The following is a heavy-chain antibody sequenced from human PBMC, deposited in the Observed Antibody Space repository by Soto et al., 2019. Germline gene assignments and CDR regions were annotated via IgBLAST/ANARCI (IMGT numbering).Heavy chain of an antibody. CDR2: IIPIFGTA. CDR3: ARVWYCSSTSCFPGYYGMDV. J-gene: IGHJ6*02. V-gene: IGHV1-69*13. Sequence: GASVKVSCKASGGTFSSYAISWVRQAPGQGLEWMGEIIPIFGTANYAQKFQGRVTITADESTSTAFMELSSLRSEDTAVYYCARVWYCSSTSCFPGYYGMDVWGQGTTVTVSS. D-gene: IGHD2-2*01. CDR1: GGTFSSYA.